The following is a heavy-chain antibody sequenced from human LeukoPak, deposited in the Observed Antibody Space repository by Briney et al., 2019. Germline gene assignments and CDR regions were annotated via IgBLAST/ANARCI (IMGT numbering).Heavy chain of an antibody. CDR2: ISYDGSNK. J-gene: IGHJ6*02. V-gene: IGHV3-30-3*01. Sequence: GGSLRLSCAASGFTFSSYAMHWVRRAPGKGLEWVAVISYDGSNKYYADSVKGRFTISRDNSKNTLCLQMNSLRAEDTAVYYCARDPSPWELRDYYYYGMDVWGQGTTVTVSS. D-gene: IGHD1-26*01. CDR3: ARDPSPWELRDYYYYGMDV. CDR1: GFTFSSYA.